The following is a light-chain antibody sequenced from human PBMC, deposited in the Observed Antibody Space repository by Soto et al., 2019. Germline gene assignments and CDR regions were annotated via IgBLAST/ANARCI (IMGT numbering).Light chain of an antibody. J-gene: IGKJ1*01. CDR3: QQYSSYSGT. CDR1: QSISSW. CDR2: DAS. Sequence: DIELTQSPATLSSSVGDRVTISCRASQSISSWLAGYQQKPGQAPKLLIYDASSLERGVPSRFSGSGSGTEFTLTISSLQPDDFAAYYCQQYSSYSGTFGQGTQVEIK. V-gene: IGKV1-5*01.